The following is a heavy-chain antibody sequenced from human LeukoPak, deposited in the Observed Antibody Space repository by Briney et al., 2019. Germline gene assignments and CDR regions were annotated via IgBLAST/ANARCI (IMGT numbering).Heavy chain of an antibody. CDR1: GFTFSSFG. J-gene: IGHJ3*02. V-gene: IGHV3-33*01. Sequence: GGSLRLSFIASGFTFSSFGVHWVRQAPGRGLEWVALIWYDGSNKYYGDSVKGRFTISRDNSKNTVYLQMNSLRAEDTAVYYCASDVRTSGNGAFDIWGQGTMVTVSS. CDR2: IWYDGSNK. D-gene: IGHD1/OR15-1a*01. CDR3: ASDVRTSGNGAFDI.